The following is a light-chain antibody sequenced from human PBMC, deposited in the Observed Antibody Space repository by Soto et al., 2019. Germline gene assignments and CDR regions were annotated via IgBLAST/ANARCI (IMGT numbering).Light chain of an antibody. V-gene: IGLV2-11*01. CDR2: DVT. CDR3: CSYAGTVYV. Sequence: QSALTQPRSVSGSPGQSVTISCTGTSSDVGGYNCASWYQHHPGKAPKLMIYDVTKRPSGVPDRFSGSKSGNTASLTISGLQAEDEADYYCCSYAGTVYVFGTGTKLTVL. J-gene: IGLJ1*01. CDR1: SSDVGGYNC.